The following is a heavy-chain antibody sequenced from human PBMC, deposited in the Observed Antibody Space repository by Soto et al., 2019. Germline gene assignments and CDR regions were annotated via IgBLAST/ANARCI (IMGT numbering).Heavy chain of an antibody. CDR3: ARRHLAVAVSPWFDP. CDR1: GLSITDSEMG. D-gene: IGHD6-19*01. J-gene: IGHJ5*02. CDR2: IDSSGEK. Sequence: QVTLKESGPVLVKPTETLTLSCTVSGLSITDSEMGVSWIRQPPGQPLEWLAHIDSSGEKSYRTFLKSRLALSKDNSKSQIVLTMTNMDPADTATYYCARRHLAVAVSPWFDPWGQGIPVTVSS. V-gene: IGHV2-26*01.